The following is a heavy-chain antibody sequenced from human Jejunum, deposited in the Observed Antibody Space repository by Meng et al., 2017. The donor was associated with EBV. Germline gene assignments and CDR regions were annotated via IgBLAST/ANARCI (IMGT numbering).Heavy chain of an antibody. J-gene: IGHJ5*02. CDR3: ARGAQPIDL. CDR1: GFTFTNYE. D-gene: IGHD3-3*01. V-gene: IGHV1-8*01. CDR2: MNPSNGKT. Sequence: QVQLVESGAEVKKPGVSVKGSCKVSGFTFTNYEINWVRQASGQGLEWMGWMNPSNGKTGYAQKFQGRVTMTRDASTSTAYMELSSLRSDDTAVYFCARGAQPIDLWGQGTLVTVSS.